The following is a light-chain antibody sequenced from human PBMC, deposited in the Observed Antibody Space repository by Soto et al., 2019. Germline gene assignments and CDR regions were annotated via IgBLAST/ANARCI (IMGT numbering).Light chain of an antibody. CDR2: DDS. J-gene: IGLJ2*01. CDR1: NIGSKS. V-gene: IGLV3-21*02. Sequence: SYELTQPPSVSVAPGQTARITCGGNNIGSKSVHWYQQKPGQAPVLVVYDDSDRPSGIPDRFSGSNSGNTATLTISRVEAGDEADFYCQVWDSSSDLQVLFGGGTKLTVL. CDR3: QVWDSSSDLQVL.